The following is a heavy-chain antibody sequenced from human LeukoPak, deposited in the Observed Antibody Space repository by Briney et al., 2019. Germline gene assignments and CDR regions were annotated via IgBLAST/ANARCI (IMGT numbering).Heavy chain of an antibody. J-gene: IGHJ3*02. D-gene: IGHD2-2*01. Sequence: PGGSLRLSCAASGFMFSIYAMRWVRQAPGEWLEWVVFIRIIADCGNTEYAASVNGRFTISRDDYKSIVYLQMNSLKPEDTAVYYCTSSWYCSSTSCSDAFDIWGQGTMVTVSS. CDR3: TSSWYCSSTSCSDAFDI. CDR2: IRIIADCGNT. CDR1: GFMFSIYA. V-gene: IGHV3-49*04.